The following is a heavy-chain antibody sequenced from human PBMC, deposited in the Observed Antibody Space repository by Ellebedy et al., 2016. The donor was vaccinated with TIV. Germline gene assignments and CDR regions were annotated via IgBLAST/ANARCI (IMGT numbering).Heavy chain of an antibody. CDR3: ARSSSGSYHLVPFDY. CDR1: GYTFTTYG. V-gene: IGHV1-18*01. D-gene: IGHD1-26*01. Sequence: ASVKVSXXASGYTFTTYGITWVRQAPGQGLEWMGWISAYSGNTIYAQKLQGRVTMTRDTSIDTAYMELRSLRSDDTAVYYCARSSSGSYHLVPFDYWGQGTLVTVSS. CDR2: ISAYSGNT. J-gene: IGHJ4*02.